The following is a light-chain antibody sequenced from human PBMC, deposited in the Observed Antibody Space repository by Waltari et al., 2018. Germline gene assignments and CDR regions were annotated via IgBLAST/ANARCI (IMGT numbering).Light chain of an antibody. CDR3: QQYDNWLGT. CDR2: GAS. J-gene: IGKJ1*01. CDR1: QSISSN. V-gene: IGKV3-15*01. Sequence: EIVMTQPPATLSVFPGERATLSCRASQSISSNFAWYQHKPGQAPRLLIYGASTRATGIPARFSGSGSGTEFTLTISSLQSEDFAVYFCQQYDNWLGTFGQGTKVEIK.